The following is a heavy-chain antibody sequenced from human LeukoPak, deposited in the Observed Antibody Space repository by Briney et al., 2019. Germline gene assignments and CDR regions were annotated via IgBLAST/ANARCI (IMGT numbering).Heavy chain of an antibody. V-gene: IGHV4-34*01. D-gene: IGHD2-15*01. CDR3: ARGWANIVVDLYFDY. Sequence: SETLSLTCAVYGGSFSGYYWSWIRQPPGKGLEWIGEINHSGSTNYNPSLKSRVTISVDRSKNQFSLKLSSVTAADTAVYYCARGWANIVVDLYFDYWGQGTLVTVSS. CDR1: GGSFSGYY. CDR2: INHSGST. J-gene: IGHJ4*02.